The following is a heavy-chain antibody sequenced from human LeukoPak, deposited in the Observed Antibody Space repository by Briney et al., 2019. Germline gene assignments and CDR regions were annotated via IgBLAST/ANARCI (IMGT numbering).Heavy chain of an antibody. Sequence: APMKVSCKSSGYTFTGYYMHWVRQAPGQGLEWMGWINPNTGGINYAQKFQGRVTMTRDTSISAAYMELSRLRSDDTAVYYCARDPYSNYFDYWGQGTLVTVSS. D-gene: IGHD5-18*01. J-gene: IGHJ4*02. V-gene: IGHV1-2*02. CDR3: ARDPYSNYFDY. CDR1: GYTFTGYY. CDR2: INPNTGGI.